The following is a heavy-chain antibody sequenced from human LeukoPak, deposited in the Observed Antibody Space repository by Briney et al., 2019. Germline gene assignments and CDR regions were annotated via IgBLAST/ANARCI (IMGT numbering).Heavy chain of an antibody. D-gene: IGHD5-18*01. J-gene: IGHJ6*03. V-gene: IGHV4-38-2*02. CDR3: ARGGYTRYSYYYYMDV. CDR1: GYSLSSGYY. Sequence: SETLSLTCTVSGYSLSSGYYWGWIRQPPGKGLEWIGSIYHSGNTNYNPSLKSRVTISVDTSKNQFSLKLSSVTAADTAVYYCARGGYTRYSYYYYMDVWGKGSTVTVSS. CDR2: IYHSGNT.